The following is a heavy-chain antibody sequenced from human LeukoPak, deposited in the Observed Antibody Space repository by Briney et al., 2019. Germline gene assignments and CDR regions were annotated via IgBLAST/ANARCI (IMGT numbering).Heavy chain of an antibody. CDR2: ISYSGKTT. CDR3: AKDLQSRSYYPRYSDS. V-gene: IGHV3-23*01. Sequence: GGSLRLSCAGSGFTFSNYAMNWVRQAPGKGLEWISAISYSGKTTYYAESVTGRFTVSRDNSKNMLYLQMSNLRAEDTGIYYCAKDLQSRSYYPRYSDSWGQGTVVTVSS. D-gene: IGHD3-10*01. J-gene: IGHJ4*02. CDR1: GFTFSNYA.